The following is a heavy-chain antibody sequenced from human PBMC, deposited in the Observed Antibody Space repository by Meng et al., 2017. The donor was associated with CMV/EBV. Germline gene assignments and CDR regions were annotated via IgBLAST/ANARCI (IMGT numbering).Heavy chain of an antibody. D-gene: IGHD2-15*01. Sequence: FSTYAMHWVRQGPAKGLEWVALISYDGINKYYADSVTGRFTISRDDSKNTLYMQMNSLKTEDTAVYYCARAKHLGYCSAGSCYSMGYWGQGSLVTVSS. V-gene: IGHV3-30-3*01. CDR3: ARAKHLGYCSAGSCYSMGY. CDR2: ISYDGINK. J-gene: IGHJ4*02. CDR1: FSTYA.